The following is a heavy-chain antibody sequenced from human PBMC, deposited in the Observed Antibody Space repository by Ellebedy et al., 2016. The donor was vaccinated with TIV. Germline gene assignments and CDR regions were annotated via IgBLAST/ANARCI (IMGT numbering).Heavy chain of an antibody. CDR3: ARDNSDWYSGLTY. CDR1: GGSISNSNW. V-gene: IGHV4-4*02. Sequence: MPSETLSLTCAVSGGSISNSNWWTWVRQAPGKGLQWIGEIHHSGTTNYNPSLKSRLIMSLDKSKTQVSLELSSVTAADTARYYCARDNSDWYSGLTYWGQGALITVSS. J-gene: IGHJ4*02. CDR2: IHHSGTT. D-gene: IGHD6-19*01.